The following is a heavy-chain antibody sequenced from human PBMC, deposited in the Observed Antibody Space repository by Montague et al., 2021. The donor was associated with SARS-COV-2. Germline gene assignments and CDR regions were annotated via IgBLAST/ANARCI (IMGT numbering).Heavy chain of an antibody. CDR2: IYYSGST. CDR1: GGSISSSSYY. J-gene: IGHJ4*02. V-gene: IGHV4-39*07. D-gene: IGHD2-15*01. CDR3: ARVISRQNNIVVVGLYYFDY. Sequence: SETLSLTCTASGGSISSSSYYWGWIRQPPGKGLEWIGSIYYSGSTYYNPSLKSLVTISVDTSKNQFSLKLSSVTAADTAVYYCARVISRQNNIVVVGLYYFDYWGQGTLVTVSS.